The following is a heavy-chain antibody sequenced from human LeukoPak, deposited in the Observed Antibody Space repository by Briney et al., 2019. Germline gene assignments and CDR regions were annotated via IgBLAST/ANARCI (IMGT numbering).Heavy chain of an antibody. J-gene: IGHJ5*02. CDR1: GYTFTSYG. Sequence: ASVKVSCKASGYTFTSYGISWVRQAPGQGLEWMGWISAYNGNTNYAQKRQGRVTMTTDTSTSTAYMELRSLRSDDTAVYYCARLIDFWSGYYANWFDPWGQGTLVTVSS. V-gene: IGHV1-18*01. D-gene: IGHD3-3*01. CDR2: ISAYNGNT. CDR3: ARLIDFWSGYYANWFDP.